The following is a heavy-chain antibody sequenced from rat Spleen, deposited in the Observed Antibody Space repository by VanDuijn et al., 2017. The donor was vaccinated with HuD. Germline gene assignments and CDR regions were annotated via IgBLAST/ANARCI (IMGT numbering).Heavy chain of an antibody. CDR1: GFTFSSLP. J-gene: IGHJ3*01. CDR2: ISTSGGST. V-gene: IGHV5-46*01. CDR3: TSHGARVSRFAY. D-gene: IGHD1-4*01. Sequence: EVQLVESGGGLVQPGRSLKLSCAASGFTFSSLPMAWVRQAPTKGLEWVATISTSGGSTYYRDSVKGRFTISRDNAKSTLYLQMDSLRSEDTATYYCTSHGARVSRFAYWGQGTLVTVSS.